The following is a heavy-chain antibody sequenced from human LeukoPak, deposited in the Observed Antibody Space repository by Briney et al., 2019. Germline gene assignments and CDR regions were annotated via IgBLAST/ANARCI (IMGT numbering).Heavy chain of an antibody. J-gene: IGHJ4*02. Sequence: SETLSLTCAVYGGSFSGYYWSWIRQPPGKGLEWIGEINHSGSTNYNPSLTSRVTISVDTSKNQFSLKLSSVSAADTAVYYCARKRGDPSAGYFDYWGQGTLVTVSS. D-gene: IGHD4-17*01. CDR2: INHSGST. CDR1: GGSFSGYY. CDR3: ARKRGDPSAGYFDY. V-gene: IGHV4-34*01.